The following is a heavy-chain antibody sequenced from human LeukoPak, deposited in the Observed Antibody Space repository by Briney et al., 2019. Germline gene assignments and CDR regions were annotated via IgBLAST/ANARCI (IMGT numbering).Heavy chain of an antibody. CDR2: IWYDGSKK. CDR1: GFTFSDFG. Sequence: GGSLRLSCAASGFTFSDFGMHWVRQAPGKGLEWVAFIWYDGSKKYYADSVKGRFTISRDNSKNTLYLQMNSLRAEDTAVYYCARDSFETDIDYWGQGTLVTVSS. V-gene: IGHV3-33*01. CDR3: ARDSFETDIDY. D-gene: IGHD1-14*01. J-gene: IGHJ4*02.